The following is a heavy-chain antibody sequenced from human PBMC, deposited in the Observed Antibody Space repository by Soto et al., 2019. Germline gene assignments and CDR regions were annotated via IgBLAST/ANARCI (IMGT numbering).Heavy chain of an antibody. Sequence: SETLSLTCAVSGGSISSGGYSWSWIRQPPGKGLEWIGYIYHSGSTYYNPSLKGRITISVDMSKNQFSLKLSSVTAADTAVYYCARDSGPYYYDSSGYYTGTYFDCWGQGTLVTVSS. J-gene: IGHJ4*02. V-gene: IGHV4-30-2*05. CDR1: GGSISSGGYS. CDR3: ARDSGPYYYDSSGYYTGTYFDC. D-gene: IGHD3-22*01. CDR2: IYHSGST.